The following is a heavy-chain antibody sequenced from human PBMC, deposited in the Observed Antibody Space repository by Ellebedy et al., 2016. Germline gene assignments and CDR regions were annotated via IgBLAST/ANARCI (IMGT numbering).Heavy chain of an antibody. CDR2: IDPRDSYI. J-gene: IGHJ6*02. Sequence: KVSCXASGYSFSSYWITWVRQMPGKGLEWMGRIDPRDSYIDNSPSFQGHGSMAIDKSITTAYLQWSSLKASDTATYYCARVKSGGLDVWGQGTTVIVSS. D-gene: IGHD3-10*01. CDR1: GYSFSSYW. V-gene: IGHV5-10-1*01. CDR3: ARVKSGGLDV.